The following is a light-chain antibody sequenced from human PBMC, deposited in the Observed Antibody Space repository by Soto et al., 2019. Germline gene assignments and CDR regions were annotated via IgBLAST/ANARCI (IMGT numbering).Light chain of an antibody. Sequence: ELVLTQSPGTLSLSPGERATLSCRASQSVSSIYLAWYQQKPGQAPRLLVYDVSTRATGIPDRFSGSGSGTDFTLTISRLEPEDFAVYYCQQHITSPPRLTFGGGTKVEIK. CDR1: QSVSSIY. V-gene: IGKV3-20*01. J-gene: IGKJ4*01. CDR2: DVS. CDR3: QQHITSPPRLT.